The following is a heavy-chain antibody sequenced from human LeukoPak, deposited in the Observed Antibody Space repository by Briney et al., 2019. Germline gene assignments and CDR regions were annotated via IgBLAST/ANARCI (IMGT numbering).Heavy chain of an antibody. CDR2: ISNDGSQE. J-gene: IGHJ6*03. CDR3: AREAEIRRNFYYMDV. V-gene: IGHV3-30*01. CDR1: GFTFSSYA. D-gene: IGHD3-16*01. Sequence: GGSLRLSCVASGFTFSSYALVWVRQAPGKGLEWLAVISNDGSQEHYADSLKGRFTIARDNSKNTLYLDMNSLTGEDTAVYYCAREAEIRRNFYYMDVWGKGTTVTVSS.